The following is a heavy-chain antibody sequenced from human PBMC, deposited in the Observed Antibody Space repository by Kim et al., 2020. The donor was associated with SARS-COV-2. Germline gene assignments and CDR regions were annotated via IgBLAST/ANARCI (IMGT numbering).Heavy chain of an antibody. CDR3: ATESLFGSWACDI. Sequence: ASVKVSCKASGYSLTGYYMHWVRQAPGQGLELMGRINPNSGGTNYVQKFQDRVTMTRDTSINTVYMELNKLRSDDTAVYFCATESLFGSWACDIWGQGTM. D-gene: IGHD3-10*02. J-gene: IGHJ3*02. V-gene: IGHV1-2*06. CDR1: GYSLTGYY. CDR2: INPNSGGT.